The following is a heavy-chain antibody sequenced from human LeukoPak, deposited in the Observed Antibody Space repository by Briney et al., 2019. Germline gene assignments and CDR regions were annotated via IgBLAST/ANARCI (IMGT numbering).Heavy chain of an antibody. CDR1: GGSFSGYY. V-gene: IGHV4-34*01. J-gene: IGHJ4*02. D-gene: IGHD1-26*01. CDR2: INHSGST. Sequence: PSETLSLTCAVYGGSFSGYYWSWIRQPPGKGLEWIGEINHSGSTNYNPSLKSRVTISVDTSKNQFSLKLSSVTAADTAVYYCARGNSDPGQFDYWGQGTLVTVSS. CDR3: ARGNSDPGQFDY.